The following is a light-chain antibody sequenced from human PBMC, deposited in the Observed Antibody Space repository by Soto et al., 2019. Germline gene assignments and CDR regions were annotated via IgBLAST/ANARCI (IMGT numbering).Light chain of an antibody. CDR2: DAS. J-gene: IGKJ1*01. V-gene: IGKV3D-20*02. CDR1: QTVRNNY. CDR3: QQYNNWPT. Sequence: EFVLTQSPGTVSLSPGERSTLSFRASQTVRNNYLAWYQQKPGQAPRLLIYDASSRATGIPDRFSGGGSGTDFTLTISSLQSEDFAVYYCQQYNNWPTFGQGTKVDIK.